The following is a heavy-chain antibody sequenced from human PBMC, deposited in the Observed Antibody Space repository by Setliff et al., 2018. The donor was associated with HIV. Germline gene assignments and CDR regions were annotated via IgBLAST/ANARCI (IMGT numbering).Heavy chain of an antibody. CDR3: AKLSVLVDS. CDR2: MSHSGTA. J-gene: IGHJ4*02. CDR1: GYSISSRYY. Sequence: SETLSLTCAVSGYSISSRYYWGWIRQPPGKGLEWIGSMSHSGTADYSPSLRSRVTISLDTSKNQFSLKLRSVTAADTAVYYCAKLSVLVDSWGQGTLVTAS. D-gene: IGHD1-7*01. V-gene: IGHV4-38-2*01.